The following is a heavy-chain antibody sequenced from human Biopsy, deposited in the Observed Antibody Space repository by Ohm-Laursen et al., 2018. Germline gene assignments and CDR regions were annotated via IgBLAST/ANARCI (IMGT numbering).Heavy chain of an antibody. CDR3: ARDRGYYSDRTGPGYFDL. J-gene: IGHJ2*01. D-gene: IGHD3-22*01. Sequence: ETLSLTCTVSGASISTYYWSWIRQPPGTGLQWIGYIYYTGNTDYNPSLQSRVTIAVDTSKTHFSLRLRSMTAADTAMYYCARDRGYYSDRTGPGYFDLWGRGTLVTVSS. V-gene: IGHV4-59*01. CDR2: IYYTGNT. CDR1: GASISTYY.